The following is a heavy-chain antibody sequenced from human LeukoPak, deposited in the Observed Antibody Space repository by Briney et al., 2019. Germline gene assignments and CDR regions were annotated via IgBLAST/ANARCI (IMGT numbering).Heavy chain of an antibody. D-gene: IGHD5-18*01. V-gene: IGHV4-61*02. CDR2: IYTSGST. CDR3: ARERTDTSMDY. Sequence: SQTLSLTCTVSGGSISSGGYYWTWIRQPAGKGLEWIGRIYTSGSTNHNPSLKSRVTISLDTSKNQFSLKLISVTAGDTAVYFCARERTDTSMDYWGQGTLVTVSS. J-gene: IGHJ4*02. CDR1: GGSISSGGYY.